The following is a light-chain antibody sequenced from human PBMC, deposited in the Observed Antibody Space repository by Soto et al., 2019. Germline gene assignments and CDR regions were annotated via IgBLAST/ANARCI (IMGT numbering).Light chain of an antibody. CDR2: EVS. CDR1: SNDIGGYNY. J-gene: IGLJ1*01. V-gene: IGLV2-14*01. CDR3: SSYTSGSTLV. Sequence: QSVLTQPASVSGSPGQSITIPCTGSSNDIGGYNYVSWYQQHPGRAPKLVIYEVSNRPSGVSNRFSGSKSGNTASLTISGLQTADEADYYCSSYTSGSTLVFGTGTKVTVL.